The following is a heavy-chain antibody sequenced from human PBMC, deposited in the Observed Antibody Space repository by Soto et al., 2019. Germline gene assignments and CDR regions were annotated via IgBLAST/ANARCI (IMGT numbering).Heavy chain of an antibody. Sequence: QITLKESGPTLVKPTQTLTLTCTFSGISLSTSGVGVAWIRQPPGKALEWLALIYWDDDQRYSPSLKNRLTXTXXTSKNRVVLSMTNMDPVDTATYYCAHLDNYYYFDYWGQGSLVIVSS. J-gene: IGHJ4*02. V-gene: IGHV2-5*02. D-gene: IGHD1-1*01. CDR2: IYWDDDQ. CDR1: GISLSTSGVG. CDR3: AHLDNYYYFDY.